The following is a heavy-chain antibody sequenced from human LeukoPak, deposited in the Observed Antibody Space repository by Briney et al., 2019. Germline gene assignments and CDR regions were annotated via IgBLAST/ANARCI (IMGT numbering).Heavy chain of an antibody. CDR3: AREPWGATRYYFDY. D-gene: IGHD1-26*01. V-gene: IGHV3-30*09. Sequence: GRSLRLSCAASGFTFSSYAMHWVRQAPGKGLEWVAVISYDGSNKYYADSVKGRFAISRDNSKNTLYLQMNSLRAEDTAVYYCAREPWGATRYYFDYWGQGTLVTVSS. CDR2: ISYDGSNK. J-gene: IGHJ4*02. CDR1: GFTFSSYA.